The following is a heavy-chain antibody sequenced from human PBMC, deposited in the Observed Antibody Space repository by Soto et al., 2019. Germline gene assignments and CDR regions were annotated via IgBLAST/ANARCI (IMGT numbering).Heavy chain of an antibody. CDR1: GFSLSTTGVG. D-gene: IGHD3-10*01. CDR2: IHWDDDK. CDR3: AQRLRDYGLGRERATYFDP. Sequence: QITLKESGPTLVRPTQTLTLTCTFSGFSLSTTGVGVGWIRQPPGKALEWLALIHWDDDKRYSPSLKSRLTLTXDXXKNEVILTMTNMDPVDTATYSGAQRLRDYGLGRERATYFDPWGQGTLVTVSS. J-gene: IGHJ5*02. V-gene: IGHV2-5*02.